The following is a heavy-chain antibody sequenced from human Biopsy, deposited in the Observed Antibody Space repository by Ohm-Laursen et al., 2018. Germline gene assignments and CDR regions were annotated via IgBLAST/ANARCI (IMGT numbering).Heavy chain of an antibody. CDR3: ARDYTWNYVGIGY. J-gene: IGHJ4*01. Sequence: SLRLSCTASGFTVINNDISWVRQAPGKGLEWASFISSSGVQYHADSVKGRFTISRDNSKNTLYLQMKSLRAEDTALYYCARDYTWNYVGIGYWGHGTLVTVSS. CDR2: ISSSGVQ. CDR1: GFTVINND. D-gene: IGHD1-7*01. V-gene: IGHV3-53*01.